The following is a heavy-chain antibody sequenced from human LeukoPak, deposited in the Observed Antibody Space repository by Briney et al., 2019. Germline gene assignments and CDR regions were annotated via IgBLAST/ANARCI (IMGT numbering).Heavy chain of an antibody. D-gene: IGHD2-15*01. CDR3: ARDGGPRDH. V-gene: IGHV3-21*01. CDR1: GFTFSSYS. CDR2: ISSSSSYT. Sequence: GGSLRLSCAASGFTFSSYSMNWVRQAPGKGLEWVSSISSSSSYTYYADSVKGRFTISRDNAKNSLYLQMNSLRAEDTAVYYCARDGGPRDHWGQGTPVTVSS. J-gene: IGHJ4*02.